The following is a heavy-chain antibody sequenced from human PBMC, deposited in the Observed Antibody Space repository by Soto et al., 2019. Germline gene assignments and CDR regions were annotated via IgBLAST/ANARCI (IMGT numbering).Heavy chain of an antibody. CDR2: IYHSGST. Sequence: QLQLQESGSGLVKPSQTLSLTCAVSGGSISSGGYSWSWIRQPPGKGLEWIGYIYHSGSTYCNPSLKSRVTISVDSSKNQFSLKLSSVTAADTAVYYCARISRYNYGLDYWGQGTLVTVSS. V-gene: IGHV4-30-2*01. J-gene: IGHJ4*02. D-gene: IGHD5-18*01. CDR1: GGSISSGGYS. CDR3: ARISRYNYGLDY.